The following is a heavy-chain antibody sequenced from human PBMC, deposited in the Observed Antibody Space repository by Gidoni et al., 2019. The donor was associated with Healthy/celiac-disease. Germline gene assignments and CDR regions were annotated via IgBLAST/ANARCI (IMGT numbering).Heavy chain of an antibody. CDR3: ARHAKGLDP. Sequence: QVQLVESGGGVVQPGRSLRLSCAASGFPFSSYGLHWVRQAPGTGLGWVAVIWYDGSNKYYADSVKGRFTISRDNSKNTLYLQMNSLRAEDTAVYYCARHAKGLDPWGQGTLVTVSS. CDR2: IWYDGSNK. CDR1: GFPFSSYG. J-gene: IGHJ5*02. V-gene: IGHV3-33*01.